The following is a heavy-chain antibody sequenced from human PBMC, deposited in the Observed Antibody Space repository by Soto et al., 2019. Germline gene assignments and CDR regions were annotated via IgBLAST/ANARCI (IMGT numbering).Heavy chain of an antibody. V-gene: IGHV1-18*01. CDR3: ARDSPPVDY. Sequence: QVQLVQSGAEVKKPGASVKVSCKASGYTFTSYGISWVRQAPGQGLEWMGWISAYNGNTKYAQKPQXSXTVXTDTSTSTAYMELRSLRSDDTAVYYCARDSPPVDYWGQGTLVTVSS. CDR2: ISAYNGNT. J-gene: IGHJ4*02. CDR1: GYTFTSYG.